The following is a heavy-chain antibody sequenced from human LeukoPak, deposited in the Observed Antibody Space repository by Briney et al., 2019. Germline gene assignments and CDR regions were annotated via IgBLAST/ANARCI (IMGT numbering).Heavy chain of an antibody. CDR2: IYPGDSDT. Sequence: GESLKISCKGPGYSFTSYWIGWVRQMPGKGLEWMGIIYPGDSDTRYSPPFQGQVTISADKSISTAYLQWSSLKASDTAMYYCASMLQVVAATLDAFDIWGQGTMVTVSS. J-gene: IGHJ3*02. D-gene: IGHD2-15*01. CDR3: ASMLQVVAATLDAFDI. V-gene: IGHV5-51*01. CDR1: GYSFTSYW.